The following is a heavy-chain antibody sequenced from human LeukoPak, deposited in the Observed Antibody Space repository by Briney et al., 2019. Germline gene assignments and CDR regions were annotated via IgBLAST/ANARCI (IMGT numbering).Heavy chain of an antibody. J-gene: IGHJ4*02. CDR1: GFTISSYA. D-gene: IGHD3-3*01. Sequence: GGSLRLSCAASGFTISSYAMSWVRQAPGKGLEWVSAISGSGGSTYYADSVKGRFTISRDNSKNTLYLQMNSLRAEDTAVYYCAKVEYYDFWSGFDYWGQGTLVTVSS. V-gene: IGHV3-23*01. CDR2: ISGSGGST. CDR3: AKVEYYDFWSGFDY.